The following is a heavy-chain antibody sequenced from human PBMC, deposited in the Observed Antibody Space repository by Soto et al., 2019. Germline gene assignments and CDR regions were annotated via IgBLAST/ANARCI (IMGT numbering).Heavy chain of an antibody. Sequence: SETLSLTCTVSGGSISSYYWSWIRQPPGKGLEWIGYIYYSGSTNYNPSLKSRVTISVDTSKNQFSLKLSSVTAADTAVYYCARGLTGEKFHWFDPWGQGTLVTVSS. CDR3: ARGLTGEKFHWFDP. D-gene: IGHD7-27*01. V-gene: IGHV4-59*01. CDR2: IYYSGST. CDR1: GGSISSYY. J-gene: IGHJ5*02.